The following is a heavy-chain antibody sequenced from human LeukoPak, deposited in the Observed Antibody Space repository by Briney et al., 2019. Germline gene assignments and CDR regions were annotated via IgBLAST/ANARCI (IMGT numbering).Heavy chain of an antibody. CDR1: GYTFTSYD. V-gene: IGHV1-8*01. Sequence: ASVKVSCKASGYTFTSYDINWVRQATGQGLEWMGWMNPNSGNTGYAQKFQGRVTMTRNTSISTAYMELSSLRSEDTAVYYCARNPNTTVRGNNWFDPWGQGTLVTVSS. CDR3: ARNPNTTVRGNNWFDP. CDR2: MNPNSGNT. J-gene: IGHJ5*02. D-gene: IGHD3-10*01.